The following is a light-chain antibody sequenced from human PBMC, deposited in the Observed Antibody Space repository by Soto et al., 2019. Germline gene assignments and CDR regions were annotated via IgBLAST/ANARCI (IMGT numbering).Light chain of an antibody. CDR2: SSS. CDR1: QSVSSTY. V-gene: IGKV3-20*01. J-gene: IGKJ1*01. Sequence: ELVLTQPPGTLSLSPGDRATLSCRASQSVSSTYLAWYQQRPGQAPRLLIYSSSSRASGIPDRFSGSGSGTDFTLTISRLEPEDFAVYYCQQYRTSPPTWTFGQGTKVEIK. CDR3: QQYRTSPPTWT.